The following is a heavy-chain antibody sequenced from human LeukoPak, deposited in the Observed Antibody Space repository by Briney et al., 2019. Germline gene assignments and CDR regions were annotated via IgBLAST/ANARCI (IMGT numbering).Heavy chain of an antibody. V-gene: IGHV1-2*02. D-gene: IGHD3-9*01. Sequence: ASVKVSCKASGYTFTDYYVHWVRQAPGQGLEWMGWINPNSGDTNYSQKFQGRVTMTRDTSLSTAYLHLSSLKSDDTAVYYCARDRRELRYVDWLLDYWGQGTLVTVSS. CDR3: ARDRRELRYVDWLLDY. CDR1: GYTFTDYY. J-gene: IGHJ4*02. CDR2: INPNSGDT.